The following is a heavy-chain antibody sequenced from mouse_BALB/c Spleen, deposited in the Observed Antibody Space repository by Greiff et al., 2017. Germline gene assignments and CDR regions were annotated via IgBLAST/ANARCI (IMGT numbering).Heavy chain of an antibody. Sequence: VQLVESGAELMKPGASVKISCKATGYTFSSYWIEWVKQRPGHGLEWIGEILPGSGSTNYNEKFKGKATFTADTSSNTAYMQLSSLTSEDSAVYYCARGAEKAPYDFDYWGQGTTLTVSS. J-gene: IGHJ2*01. V-gene: IGHV1-9*01. CDR3: ARGAEKAPYDFDY. CDR1: GYTFSSYW. D-gene: IGHD1-1*01. CDR2: ILPGSGST.